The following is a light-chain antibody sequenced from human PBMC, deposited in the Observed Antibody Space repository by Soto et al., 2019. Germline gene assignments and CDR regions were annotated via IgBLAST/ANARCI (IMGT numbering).Light chain of an antibody. CDR1: SSNIGAGHD. Sequence: QSVLTQPPSVSGAPGQRGTISCTGSSSNIGAGHDVHWYQQLPGTAPKVLIYGNINRPSGVPDRFSGSKAGTSASLAITGLQAEDEADYYCQSYDRSLSGYVFGTGTKLTVL. V-gene: IGLV1-40*01. CDR2: GNI. CDR3: QSYDRSLSGYV. J-gene: IGLJ1*01.